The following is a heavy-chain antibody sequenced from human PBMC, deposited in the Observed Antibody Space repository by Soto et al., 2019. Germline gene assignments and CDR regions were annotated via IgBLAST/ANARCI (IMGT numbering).Heavy chain of an antibody. V-gene: IGHV4-31*03. CDR1: GGSISSGGYY. CDR3: ARGEDSSWYDV. Sequence: PSETLSLTCTVSGGSISSGGYYWSWIRQHPGKGLEWIGYIYYSGSTYYNPSLKSRVTISVDTSKNQFSLKLSSVTAADTAVYYCARGEDSSWYDVWGQGTTVTVSS. CDR2: IYYSGST. J-gene: IGHJ6*02. D-gene: IGHD6-13*01.